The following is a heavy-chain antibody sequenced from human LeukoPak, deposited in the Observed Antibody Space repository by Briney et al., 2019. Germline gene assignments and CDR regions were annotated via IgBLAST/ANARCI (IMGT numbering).Heavy chain of an antibody. CDR1: GFSFSDAW. J-gene: IGHJ4*02. Sequence: PGGSLRLSCTASGFSFSDAWMTWVRQAPGKGLEWVGRIKPIATSGTTEYAAPVKGRFTISRDDSKNTVYLQMNSLESEDTAVYYCTTPPDWGQGTLVTVSS. V-gene: IGHV3-15*01. CDR3: TTPPD. CDR2: IKPIATSGTT.